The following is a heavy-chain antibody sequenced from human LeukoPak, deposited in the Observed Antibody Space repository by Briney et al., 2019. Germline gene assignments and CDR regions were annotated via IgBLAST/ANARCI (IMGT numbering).Heavy chain of an antibody. CDR3: ARWYSSSSRAFDI. CDR2: IYYSGST. J-gene: IGHJ3*02. CDR1: GGSISSYY. Sequence: SETLSLTCTVSGGSISSYYWSWTRQPPGKGREWIGYIYYSGSTNYNPSLESRVTISVYTSKNQFSLKLSSVNAADTAVYFCARWYSSSSRAFDIWGQGTMVTVSS. D-gene: IGHD6-6*01. V-gene: IGHV4-59*01.